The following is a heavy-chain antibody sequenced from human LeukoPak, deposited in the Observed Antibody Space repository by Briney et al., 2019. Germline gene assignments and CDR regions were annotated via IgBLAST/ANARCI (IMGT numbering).Heavy chain of an antibody. CDR3: ARGSGSGWSWGTNYFDY. CDR2: ISSGSTYI. D-gene: IGHD6-19*01. J-gene: IGHJ4*02. CDR1: GFTFSTYS. Sequence: GGSLRLSCAASGFTFSTYSMNWVRQAPGKGLEWVSSISSGSTYIYYADSVKGRFTISRDNAKNLLSLQMNSLRADDTAVYYCARGSGSGWSWGTNYFDYWGQGTLVTVSS. V-gene: IGHV3-21*01.